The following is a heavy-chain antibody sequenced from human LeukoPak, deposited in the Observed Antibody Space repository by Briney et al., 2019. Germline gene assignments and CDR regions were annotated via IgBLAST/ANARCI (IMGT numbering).Heavy chain of an antibody. CDR1: GYTFTNYG. J-gene: IGHJ4*02. CDR2: ISGYSGNT. Sequence: ASVKVSCKASGYTFTNYGISWVRQAPGQGLEWVGWISGYSGNTNYVQKLQGRVTMTTDTSTSTAYMELRSLRSDDTAVYYCARGGLWITMIANDYWGQGTLVTVSS. V-gene: IGHV1-18*01. CDR3: ARGGLWITMIANDY. D-gene: IGHD3-22*01.